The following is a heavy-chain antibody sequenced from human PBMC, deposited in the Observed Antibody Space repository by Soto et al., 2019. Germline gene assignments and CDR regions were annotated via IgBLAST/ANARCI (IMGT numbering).Heavy chain of an antibody. CDR2: ISATGGST. V-gene: IGHV3-23*01. Sequence: GSLRLSCAATGFTFSSYAMNWVRQAPGKGLEWVATISATGGSTYYADSVKGRFTISRDNSKNTLYLQMNGLRVEDTAVYYCAKDRLAGNFDYWGQGTQVTVSS. CDR1: GFTFSSYA. CDR3: AKDRLAGNFDY. J-gene: IGHJ4*02.